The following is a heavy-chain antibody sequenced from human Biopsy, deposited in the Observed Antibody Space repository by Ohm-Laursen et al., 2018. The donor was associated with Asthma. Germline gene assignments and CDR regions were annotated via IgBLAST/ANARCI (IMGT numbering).Heavy chain of an antibody. CDR1: GYSLTDLS. CDR3: TSDFPKDYVRYNFQF. V-gene: IGHV1-24*01. CDR2: HDHEEGGT. D-gene: IGHD4-17*01. Sequence: ASVKVSCKISGYSLTDLSMHWVRQAPGPGLEWMGEHDHEEGGTVNARRFQGRVTMTEDTSTDTAYMELSSLSSDDTAVYYCTSDFPKDYVRYNFQFWGQGTLVTVSS. J-gene: IGHJ4*02.